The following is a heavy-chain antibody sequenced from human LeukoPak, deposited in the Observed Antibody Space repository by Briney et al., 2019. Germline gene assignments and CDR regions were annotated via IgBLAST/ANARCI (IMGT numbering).Heavy chain of an antibody. J-gene: IGHJ3*02. CDR2: IYHSGST. V-gene: IGHV4-38-2*02. CDR3: ARTQITCGGALDAFDI. CDR1: GGSISSYY. Sequence: SETLSLTCTVSGGSISSYYWGWIRQPPGKGLEWIGSIYHSGSTYYNPSLKSRVTISVDTSKNQFSLKLSSVTVADTAVYYCARTQITCGGALDAFDIWGQGTMVTVSS. D-gene: IGHD3-16*01.